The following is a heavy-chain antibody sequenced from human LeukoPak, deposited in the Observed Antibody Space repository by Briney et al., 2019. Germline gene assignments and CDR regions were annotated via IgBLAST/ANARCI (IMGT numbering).Heavy chain of an antibody. D-gene: IGHD1-26*01. CDR3: ARGSRRLADFHY. CDR2: IYYSGST. CDR1: GGSISSTTYY. V-gene: IGHV4-39*01. Sequence: SETLSLTCTVSGGSISSTTYYWGWIRRPPGKGLEWIGSIYYSGSTYYNPSLKSRVTVSVDTSKNQFSLILSSVTAADTVVYYCARGSRRLADFHYWGQGTLVTVSS. J-gene: IGHJ4*02.